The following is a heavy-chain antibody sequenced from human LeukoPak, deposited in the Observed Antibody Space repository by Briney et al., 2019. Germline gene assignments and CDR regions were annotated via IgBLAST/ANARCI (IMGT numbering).Heavy chain of an antibody. V-gene: IGHV3-30-3*01. CDR1: GYTFSSYA. D-gene: IGHD6-19*01. Sequence: PGRSLRLSCAASGYTFSSYAMHWVRQAPGKGLEWVAVISYDGSNKYYADSVKGRFTISRDNFKNTLYLQMNSLRAEDTAVYYCARYSSGWSLDYWGQGTLVTVSS. CDR2: ISYDGSNK. CDR3: ARYSSGWSLDY. J-gene: IGHJ4*02.